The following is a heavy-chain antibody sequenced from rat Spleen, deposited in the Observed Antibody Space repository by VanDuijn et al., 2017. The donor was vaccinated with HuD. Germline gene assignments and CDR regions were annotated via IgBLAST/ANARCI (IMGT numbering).Heavy chain of an antibody. Sequence: EVRLVESGGGLVQPGRSLKLSCAASGFTFSDFDMAWVRQAPTKGLEWVASISTGGDDTYYRDSVKGRFTISRDDEESTLYLQMDSLRSEDTATYFCTIYSDYGNSPFAYWGQGTLVTVSS. CDR2: ISTGGDDT. J-gene: IGHJ3*01. V-gene: IGHV5S23*01. D-gene: IGHD1-3*01. CDR3: TIYSDYGNSPFAY. CDR1: GFTFSDFD.